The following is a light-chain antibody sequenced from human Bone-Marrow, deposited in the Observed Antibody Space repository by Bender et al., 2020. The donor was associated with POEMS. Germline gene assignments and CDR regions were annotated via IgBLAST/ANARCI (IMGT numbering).Light chain of an antibody. CDR2: EDN. V-gene: IGLV3-1*01. Sequence: SYELTQPPSVSVSPGQTATIPCSGDGLGDKYACWYQQKPGQSPMLVIYEDNKRPPGILGRFSGSNSGNTATLTISGTQAMDEADYYCQTWDSSTAVFGGGTKLTVL. CDR1: GLGDKY. CDR3: QTWDSSTAV. J-gene: IGLJ2*01.